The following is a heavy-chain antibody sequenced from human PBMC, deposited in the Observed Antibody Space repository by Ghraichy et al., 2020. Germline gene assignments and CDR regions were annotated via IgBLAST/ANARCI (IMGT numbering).Heavy chain of an antibody. Sequence: ASVKVSCKASGYTFTSYGISWVRQAPGQGLEWMGWISAYNGNTNYAQKLQGRVTMTTDTSTSTAYMELRSLRSDDTAVYYCARDFWAADSFYGDYTRNWFDPWGQGTLVTVSS. D-gene: IGHD4-17*01. V-gene: IGHV1-18*04. CDR1: GYTFTSYG. CDR2: ISAYNGNT. CDR3: ARDFWAADSFYGDYTRNWFDP. J-gene: IGHJ5*02.